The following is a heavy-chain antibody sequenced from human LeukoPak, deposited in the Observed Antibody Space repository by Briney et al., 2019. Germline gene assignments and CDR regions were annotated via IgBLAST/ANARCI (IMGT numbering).Heavy chain of an antibody. D-gene: IGHD2-21*01. V-gene: IGHV3-66*02. J-gene: IGHJ4*02. CDR3: ARDVVLDY. CDR2: IYSGGST. CDR1: GFTVSSNY. Sequence: PGGSLRLSCAASGFTVSSNYMSWVRQAPGKGLEWVSVIYSGGSTYYSDSVKGRFTISRDNSRNTLYLQMNSLRAEDTAVYYCARDVVLDYWGQGTLVTVSS.